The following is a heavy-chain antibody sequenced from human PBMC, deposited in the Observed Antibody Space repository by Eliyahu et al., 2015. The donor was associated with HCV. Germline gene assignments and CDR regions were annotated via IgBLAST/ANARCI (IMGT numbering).Heavy chain of an antibody. CDR1: GFTFXDYA. CDR3: AKDNYDRSWGSFDI. J-gene: IGHJ3*02. V-gene: IGHV3-9*01. D-gene: IGHD1-7*01. Sequence: VHLEESGGGLVQPGRSLRLSCAASGFTFXDYAXXWVRQXPGKGXEWVSDISWNSGTIGYADSVKGRFTISRDNAKNSLYLQMNSLRPEDTAFYYCAKDNYDRSWGSFDIWGQGTMVTVS. CDR2: ISWNSGTI.